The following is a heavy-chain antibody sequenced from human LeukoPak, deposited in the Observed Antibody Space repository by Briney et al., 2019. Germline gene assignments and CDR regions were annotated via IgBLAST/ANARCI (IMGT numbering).Heavy chain of an antibody. CDR1: GFTFSTYA. J-gene: IGHJ4*02. CDR2: ISSSSSTI. CDR3: AKATGYLL. D-gene: IGHD1-14*01. Sequence: PGGSLRLSCAASGFTFSTYAMTWVRLAPGKGLEWVSYISSSSSTIYYADSVKGRFTISRDNSENTLFLRMNSLGAEDTAVYYCAKATGYLLWGQGTLVIVSS. V-gene: IGHV3-48*01.